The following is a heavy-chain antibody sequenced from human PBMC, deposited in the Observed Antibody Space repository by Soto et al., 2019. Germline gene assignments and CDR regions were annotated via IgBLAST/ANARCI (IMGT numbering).Heavy chain of an antibody. D-gene: IGHD2-21*01. CDR3: ARSVAVLCEQNDY. Sequence: TLSLTCSVSGGSISGSYWSWIRQSPGKGLEWLGYVYYTGSTNYSPSLRSRVSISVDTSKNEFSLRLSSVTAADTAVYFCARSVAVLCEQNDYCGQGTHVTVSP. CDR1: GGSISGSY. CDR2: VYYTGST. V-gene: IGHV4-59*01. J-gene: IGHJ4*02.